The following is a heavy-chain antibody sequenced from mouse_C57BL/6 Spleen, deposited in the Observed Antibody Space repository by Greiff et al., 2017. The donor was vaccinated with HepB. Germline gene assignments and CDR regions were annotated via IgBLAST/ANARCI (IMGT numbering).Heavy chain of an antibody. J-gene: IGHJ2*01. D-gene: IGHD1-1*01. CDR2: IDPSDSYT. V-gene: IGHV1-69*01. CDR3: ARIRKVGLLRNYFDY. Sequence: VQLQQPGAELVMPGASVKLSCKASGYTFTSYWMHWVKQRPGQGLEWIGEIDPSDSYTNYNQKFKGKSTLTVDKSSSTAYMQLSSLTSEDSAVYYCARIRKVGLLRNYFDYWGQGTTLTVSS. CDR1: GYTFTSYW.